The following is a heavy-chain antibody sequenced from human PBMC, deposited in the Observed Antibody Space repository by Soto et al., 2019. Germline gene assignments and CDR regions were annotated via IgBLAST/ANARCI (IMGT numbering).Heavy chain of an antibody. CDR2: VSATGATT. Sequence: EVQLLESGGGLVQPGGSLRLSCAASGFTFSYYAMNWVRQAPGKGLEWVAHVSATGATTHYADSVNGRFTISRDNSKNTLFLQMNSLRAEDTALYYCARDPDAYLSLWGYDYWGQGTLVTASS. V-gene: IGHV3-23*01. D-gene: IGHD3-16*01. J-gene: IGHJ4*02. CDR1: GFTFSYYA. CDR3: ARDPDAYLSLWGYDY.